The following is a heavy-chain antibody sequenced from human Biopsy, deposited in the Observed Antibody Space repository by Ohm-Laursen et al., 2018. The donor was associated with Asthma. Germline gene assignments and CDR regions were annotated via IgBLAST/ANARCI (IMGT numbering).Heavy chain of an antibody. CDR1: GYTFIGCH. V-gene: IGHV1-2*06. Sequence: ASVKVSCKSSGYTFIGCHIHWMRQAPGQGLEWMGRINPNSGGTNYAQKFQGRVTMTRDTSISTTYMEVSRLRSDDTAVYYCARGQKSAGDRWFDPWGQGTLVTVSS. CDR2: INPNSGGT. D-gene: IGHD6-13*01. CDR3: ARGQKSAGDRWFDP. J-gene: IGHJ5*02.